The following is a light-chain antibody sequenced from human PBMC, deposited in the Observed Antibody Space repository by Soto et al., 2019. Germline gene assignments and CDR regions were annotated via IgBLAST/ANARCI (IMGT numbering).Light chain of an antibody. CDR1: TSNIGSKF. CDR3: VAWDGTLSAWV. J-gene: IGLJ3*02. Sequence: QSVVTQPPSASGTPGQRVTISCSGSTSNIGSKFVYWYQQNPGTAPKLLIYANDQRPSGVPDRFSGSKSGTSASLAISGLRSEDEAEYYCVAWDGTLSAWVFGGGTKVTVL. CDR2: AND. V-gene: IGLV1-47*01.